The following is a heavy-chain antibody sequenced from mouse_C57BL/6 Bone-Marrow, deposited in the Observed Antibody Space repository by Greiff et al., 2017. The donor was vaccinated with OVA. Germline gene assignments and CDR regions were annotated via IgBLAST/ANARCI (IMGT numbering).Heavy chain of an antibody. CDR2: IDPSDSYT. D-gene: IGHD2-4*01. J-gene: IGHJ2*01. CDR1: GYTFTSYW. V-gene: IGHV1-69*01. CDR3: ARSAYDYDWDY. Sequence: VQLQQSGAELVMPGASVKLSCKASGYTFTSYWMHWVKQRPGQGLEWIGEIDPSDSYTNYNQKFKGKSTLTVDKSSSTAYMQLSSLTSEDSAVYYCARSAYDYDWDYWGQGTTLTVSS.